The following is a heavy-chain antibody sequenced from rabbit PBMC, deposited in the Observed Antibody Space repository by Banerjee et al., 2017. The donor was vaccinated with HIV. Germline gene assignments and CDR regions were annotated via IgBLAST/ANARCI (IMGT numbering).Heavy chain of an antibody. J-gene: IGHJ4*01. D-gene: IGHD4-1*01. V-gene: IGHV1S40*01. CDR3: ARDLAGVIGWNFNF. Sequence: QSLEESGGDLVKPGGSLKLSCKASGFIFSDNYAMCWVLQAPGKGLEWIACIYAGTSGHTYYASWAKGRFTISKTSSTTVTLQMTSLTAADTDTYFCARDLAGVIGWNFNFWGPGTLVTVS. CDR1: GFIFSDNYA. CDR2: IYAGTSGHT.